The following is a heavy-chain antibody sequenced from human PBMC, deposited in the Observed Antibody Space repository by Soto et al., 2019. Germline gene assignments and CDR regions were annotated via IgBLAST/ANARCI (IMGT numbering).Heavy chain of an antibody. Sequence: ASGPTLVNPTQTLTLTCTFSGFSLSTSGVGVGWIRQPPGKALEWLALIYWDDDKRYSPSLKSRLTITKDTSKNQVVLTMTNMDPVDTATYYCAHSLHTYSSINYYGMDVWGQGTTVTVSS. V-gene: IGHV2-5*02. D-gene: IGHD6-13*01. CDR3: AHSLHTYSSINYYGMDV. J-gene: IGHJ6*02. CDR1: GFSLSTSGVG. CDR2: IYWDDDK.